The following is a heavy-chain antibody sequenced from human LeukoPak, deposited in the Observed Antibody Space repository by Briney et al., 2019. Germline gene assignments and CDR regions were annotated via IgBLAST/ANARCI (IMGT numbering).Heavy chain of an antibody. CDR2: INPNSGGT. CDR3: ARKPRIAAAGCWFDP. J-gene: IGHJ5*02. V-gene: IGHV1-2*06. CDR1: GYTFTGYY. Sequence: ASVDVSCKASGYTFTGYYMHWVRQAPGQGLEWMGRINPNSGGTNYAQKFQGRVTMTRDTSISTAYMELSRLRSDDTAVYYCARKPRIAAAGCWFDPWGQGTLVTVSS. D-gene: IGHD6-13*01.